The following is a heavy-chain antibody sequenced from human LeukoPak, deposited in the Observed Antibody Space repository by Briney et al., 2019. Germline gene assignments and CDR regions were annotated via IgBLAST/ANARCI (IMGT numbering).Heavy chain of an antibody. Sequence: PSETLSLTCTVSGGSISSYYWSWIRQPPGKGLEWIGYIYYSGSTNYNPSLKSRVTISVDTSKNQFSLKLSSVTAADTAVYYCARRGSLYGPRSFAYWGQGTLITVSS. J-gene: IGHJ4*02. V-gene: IGHV4-59*12. CDR2: IYYSGST. D-gene: IGHD3-10*01. CDR3: ARRGSLYGPRSFAY. CDR1: GGSISSYY.